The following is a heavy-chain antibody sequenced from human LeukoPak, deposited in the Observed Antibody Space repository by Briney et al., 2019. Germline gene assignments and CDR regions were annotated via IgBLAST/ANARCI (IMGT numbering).Heavy chain of an antibody. J-gene: IGHJ4*02. CDR2: ITPYNGNT. D-gene: IGHD3-22*01. Sequence: ASVKVSCKASGYTFTSYGINWVRQAPGQGLEWVGWITPYNGNTNYAQKLQGRVTMTTDTSTSTAYMELRSQRPDDTAMYYCARRGVYYYDSSGRANYYFDFWGQGTLVTVSS. V-gene: IGHV1-18*01. CDR3: ARRGVYYYDSSGRANYYFDF. CDR1: GYTFTSYG.